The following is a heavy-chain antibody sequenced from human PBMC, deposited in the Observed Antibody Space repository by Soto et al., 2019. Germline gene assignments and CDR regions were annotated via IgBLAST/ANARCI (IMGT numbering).Heavy chain of an antibody. V-gene: IGHV3-15*01. CDR1: GFTFSNAW. CDR2: IKSKTDGGTT. J-gene: IGHJ6*02. Sequence: GGSLRLSCAASGFTFSNAWMSWVRQAPGKGLEWVGRIKSKTDGGTTDYAAPVKGRFTISRDDSKNTLYLQMNSLKTEDTAVYYCTTPLYDSSGYYPSDYYYGMDVWGQGTTVTVSS. D-gene: IGHD3-22*01. CDR3: TTPLYDSSGYYPSDYYYGMDV.